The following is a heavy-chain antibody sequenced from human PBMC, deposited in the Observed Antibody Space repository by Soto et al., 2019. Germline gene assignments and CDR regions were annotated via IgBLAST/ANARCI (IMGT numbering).Heavy chain of an antibody. J-gene: IGHJ3*02. Sequence: GGSLRLSCSASGFNFSSYAMHWVRQAPGKGLEYVSAISGSGTTAYYADSVKGRFIFSRDNPKNTMYLQMNSLRAEDTAVYFCAKTTDGWFSAFEIWGQGTVVTVSS. D-gene: IGHD6-19*01. CDR3: AKTTDGWFSAFEI. V-gene: IGHV3-64*04. CDR1: GFNFSSYA. CDR2: ISGSGTTA.